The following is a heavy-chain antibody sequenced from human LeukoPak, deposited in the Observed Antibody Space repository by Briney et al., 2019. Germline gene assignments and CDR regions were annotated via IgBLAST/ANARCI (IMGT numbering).Heavy chain of an antibody. CDR3: AKRGYGSGSYYYDYYYMDA. D-gene: IGHD3-10*01. J-gene: IGHJ6*03. Sequence: GGSLRLSCAASGFSFSSYALNWVRQAPGKGLEWVSAISGSGGDTYYADSVKGRFPISRDNSKNTLYLQMNSLRAEDTAVYHCAKRGYGSGSYYYDYYYMDAWGKGTTVTVSS. CDR1: GFSFSSYA. V-gene: IGHV3-23*01. CDR2: ISGSGGDT.